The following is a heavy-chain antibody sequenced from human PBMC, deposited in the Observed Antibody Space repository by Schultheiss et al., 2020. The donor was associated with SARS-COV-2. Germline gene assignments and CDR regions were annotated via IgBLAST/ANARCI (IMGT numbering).Heavy chain of an antibody. V-gene: IGHV3-23*03. CDR2: IYSGGDT. CDR3: ARDRKDV. CDR1: GFTFSSYA. J-gene: IGHJ6*04. Sequence: GGSLRLSCAASGFTFSSYAMSWVRQAPGKGLEWVSVIYSGGDTYYADSVKGRFTISRDNSKNTLYLQMNSLRAEDTAVYYCARDRKDVWGKGTTVTVSS.